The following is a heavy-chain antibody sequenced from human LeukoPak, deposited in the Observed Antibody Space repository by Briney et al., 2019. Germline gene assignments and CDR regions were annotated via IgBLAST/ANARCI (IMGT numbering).Heavy chain of an antibody. Sequence: GASVKVSCKASGYTFTSYDINWVRQAPGQGLEWMGWINPNSGGTNYAQKFQGRVTLTRDTSIRTAYMELSRLTSDDTAVYYCARGGIWFGELWDWYFDLWGRGTLVTVSS. CDR2: INPNSGGT. CDR3: ARGGIWFGELWDWYFDL. V-gene: IGHV1-2*02. J-gene: IGHJ2*01. CDR1: GYTFTSYD. D-gene: IGHD3-10*01.